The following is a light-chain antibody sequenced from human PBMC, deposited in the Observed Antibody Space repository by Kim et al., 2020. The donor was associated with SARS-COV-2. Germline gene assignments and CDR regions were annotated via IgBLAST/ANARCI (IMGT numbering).Light chain of an antibody. CDR1: ENVHSN. CDR2: GAS. Sequence: EIVMTQSPASLSVSPGERVTLSCRASENVHSNVAWYQQRPGQAPSLLIYGASSRATGIPGRFSGSGAGTEFSLTISSLQSEDFAVYYCQQYHNWPPYNFGQGTKLEI. V-gene: IGKV3-15*01. J-gene: IGKJ2*01. CDR3: QQYHNWPPYN.